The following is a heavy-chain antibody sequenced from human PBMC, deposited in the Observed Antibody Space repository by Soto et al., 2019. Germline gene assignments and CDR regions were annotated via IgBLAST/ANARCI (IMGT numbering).Heavy chain of an antibody. J-gene: IGHJ4*02. CDR2: IYYSGST. V-gene: IGHV4-31*03. CDR3: GREPLT. CDR1: GGSISSGGYY. Sequence: QVQLQESGPGLVKPSQTLSLTCTVSGGSISSGGYYWTWIRQHPGKGLEWIGYIYYSGSTYYNPSLQSRVTIAVETSKNQLSLKLSSVTPADTAVYYCGREPLTWGQGPLVPVSS.